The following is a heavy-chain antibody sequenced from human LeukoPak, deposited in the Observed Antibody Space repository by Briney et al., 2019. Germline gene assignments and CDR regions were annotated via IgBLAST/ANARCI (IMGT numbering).Heavy chain of an antibody. J-gene: IGHJ4*01. Sequence: PGGSLRLSCAASGFTFSSYWMHWVRQAPGKGLVWVSRINSDGSSTTYADSVKGRYTISRDNAKNTLYLQMNSLRAEDTAVYFCAREEQLVHLDYWGQGTLVTVSS. CDR3: AREEQLVHLDY. D-gene: IGHD6-6*01. CDR1: GFTFSSYW. CDR2: INSDGSST. V-gene: IGHV3-74*01.